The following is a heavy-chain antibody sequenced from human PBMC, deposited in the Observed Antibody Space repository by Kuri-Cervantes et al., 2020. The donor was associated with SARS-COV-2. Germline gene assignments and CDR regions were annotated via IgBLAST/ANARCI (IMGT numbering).Heavy chain of an antibody. V-gene: IGHV4-39*01. Sequence: SETLSLTCTVSGGSISSSSYYWGWIRQPPGKGLEWIGSIYYSGSTYYNPSLKSRVTISVDTSKNQFSLKLSSVTAADTAVYYCARLYYDILTGYYRHYFDYWGQGTRVTVSS. CDR3: ARLYYDILTGYYRHYFDY. CDR1: GGSISSSSYY. D-gene: IGHD3-9*01. J-gene: IGHJ4*02. CDR2: IYYSGST.